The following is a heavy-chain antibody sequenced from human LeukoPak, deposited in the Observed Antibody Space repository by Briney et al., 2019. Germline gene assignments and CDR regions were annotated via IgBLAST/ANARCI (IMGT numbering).Heavy chain of an antibody. D-gene: IGHD5-12*01. J-gene: IGHJ4*02. V-gene: IGHV1-18*01. CDR3: ARFRPSGYFGYFDY. Sequence: ASVKVSCKASGYTFTSYGISWVRQAPGQGLEWMGWISAYNGNTNYAQKFQGRVTITTDESTSTAYMELSSLRSEDTAVYYCARFRPSGYFGYFDYWGQGTLVTVSS. CDR2: ISAYNGNT. CDR1: GYTFTSYG.